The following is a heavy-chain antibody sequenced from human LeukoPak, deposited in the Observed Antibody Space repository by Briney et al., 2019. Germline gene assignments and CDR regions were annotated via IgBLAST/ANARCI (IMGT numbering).Heavy chain of an antibody. CDR1: GYTFTNYY. D-gene: IGHD3-22*01. Sequence: VASVKVSCKASGYTFTNYYIHWVRQAPGQGLERMGMINPGGGDTTYAQKFQGRLTMTRDTSTSTVYMDLSSLRSDDTAVYYCARDTTDNYDSSVYLRPGVNDYWGQGTLVTVSS. CDR3: ARDTTDNYDSSVYLRPGVNDY. J-gene: IGHJ4*02. V-gene: IGHV1-46*01. CDR2: INPGGGDT.